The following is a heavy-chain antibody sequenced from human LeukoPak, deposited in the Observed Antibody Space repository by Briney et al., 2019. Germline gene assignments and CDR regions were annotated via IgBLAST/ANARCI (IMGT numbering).Heavy chain of an antibody. D-gene: IGHD6-19*01. V-gene: IGHV3-64*01. Sequence: GGSLRLSCAASGFAFSNAWMSWVSQAPGKGLEYVSAISSNGGSTYYANSVKGRFTISRDNSKNTLYLQMGSLRAEDMAVYYCAREPYSSGWNYYYYYYMDVWGKGTTVTVSS. CDR3: AREPYSSGWNYYYYYYMDV. CDR2: ISSNGGST. J-gene: IGHJ6*03. CDR1: GFAFSNAW.